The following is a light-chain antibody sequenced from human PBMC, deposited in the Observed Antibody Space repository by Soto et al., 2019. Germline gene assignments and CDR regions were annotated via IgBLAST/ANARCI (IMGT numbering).Light chain of an antibody. CDR2: SAF. CDR1: QGISNF. Sequence: DIQMTQSPSSLSASVGDRVSITCRASQGISNFLAWIQQKPGKAPKSLIYSAFALESGVPSKFSGSGSGTDFTLTISSLEPEDSATYYCQQYDHWPITFGQGTRLEIK. V-gene: IGKV1-16*02. CDR3: QQYDHWPIT. J-gene: IGKJ5*01.